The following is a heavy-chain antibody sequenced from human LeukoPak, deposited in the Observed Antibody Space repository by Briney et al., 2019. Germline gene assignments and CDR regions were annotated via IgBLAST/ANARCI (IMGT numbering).Heavy chain of an antibody. J-gene: IGHJ4*02. Sequence: GGSLRLSCAASGFTFSSFGMHWVRQAPGKGLEWVTLIWYDGSSEYYADSVKGRFTISRDNSKNRLYLQINSLRVEDTAVYYCATDSYDILTGYYSGPDYWGQGTLVSVSS. CDR3: ATDSYDILTGYYSGPDY. V-gene: IGHV3-33*01. D-gene: IGHD3-9*01. CDR2: IWYDGSSE. CDR1: GFTFSSFG.